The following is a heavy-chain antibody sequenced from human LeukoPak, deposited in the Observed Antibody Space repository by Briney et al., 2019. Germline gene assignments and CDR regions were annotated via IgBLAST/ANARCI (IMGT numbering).Heavy chain of an antibody. CDR2: MNPNSGNT. CDR1: GYTFTSYD. D-gene: IGHD3-16*01. CDR3: ARGSLSLGGRYQYYFDY. V-gene: IGHV1-8*01. J-gene: IGHJ4*02. Sequence: GSSVKVSCKASGYTFTSYDINWVRQATGQGLEWMGWMNPNSGNTGYAQKFQGRVTMTRNTSISTAYMELSSLRSEDTAVYYCARGSLSLGGRYQYYFDYWGQGTLVTVSS.